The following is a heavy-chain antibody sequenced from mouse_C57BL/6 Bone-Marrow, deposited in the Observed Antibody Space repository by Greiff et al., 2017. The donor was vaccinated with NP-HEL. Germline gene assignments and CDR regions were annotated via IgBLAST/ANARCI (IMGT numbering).Heavy chain of an antibody. V-gene: IGHV1-81*01. CDR1: GYTFTSYG. Sequence: QVHVKQSGAELARPGASVKLSCKASGYTFTSYGISWVKQRTGQGLEWIGEIYPRSGNTYYNEKFKGKATLTADKSSSTAYMELRSLTSEDSAVYFGASSGSSLYYFDYWGQGTTLTVSS. D-gene: IGHD1-1*01. CDR2: IYPRSGNT. J-gene: IGHJ2*01. CDR3: ASSGSSLYYFDY.